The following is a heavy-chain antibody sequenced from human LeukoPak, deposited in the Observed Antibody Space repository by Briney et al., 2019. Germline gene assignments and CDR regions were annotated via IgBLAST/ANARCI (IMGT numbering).Heavy chain of an antibody. CDR2: ISYSGST. CDR3: ARTIAAATGWFDG. CDR1: GGSISSYY. D-gene: IGHD6-25*01. Sequence: SETLSLTCTLCGGSISSYYWSWVRQPPGGGLEWMGYISYSGSTNYNPSSKGSLTISVDTSNIQYSMKLSSVTAAGTAVYDCARTIAAATGWFDGWGQGTLVTVSS. J-gene: IGHJ5*02. V-gene: IGHV4-59*01.